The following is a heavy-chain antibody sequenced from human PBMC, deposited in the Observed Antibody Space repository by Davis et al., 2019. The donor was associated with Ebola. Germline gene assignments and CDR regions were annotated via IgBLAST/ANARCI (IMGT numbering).Heavy chain of an antibody. CDR3: ARVHAGQLLMY. Sequence: GESLKISCAASGFTFSSYAMSWVRQAPGKGLEWLANIKEDGSEKYYVDSVKGRFTISRDNAKNSLYLQMNSLRAEDTAVYYCARVHAGQLLMYWGQGTLVTVSS. V-gene: IGHV3-7*03. CDR2: IKEDGSEK. J-gene: IGHJ4*02. D-gene: IGHD3-10*01. CDR1: GFTFSSYA.